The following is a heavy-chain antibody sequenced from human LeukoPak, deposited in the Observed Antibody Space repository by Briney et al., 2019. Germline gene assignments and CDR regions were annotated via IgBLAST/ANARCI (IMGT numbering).Heavy chain of an antibody. D-gene: IGHD2-2*01. CDR1: GFTFSSYW. J-gene: IGHJ4*02. Sequence: GSLRLSCAASGFTFSSYWMSWVRQAPGKGLEWVANIKQDGSEKYYVDSVKGRFTISRDNAKNSLYLQMNSLRAEDTALYYCAKGIDAVVVPAATVYWGQGTLVTVSS. CDR3: AKGIDAVVVPAATVY. V-gene: IGHV3-7*03. CDR2: IKQDGSEK.